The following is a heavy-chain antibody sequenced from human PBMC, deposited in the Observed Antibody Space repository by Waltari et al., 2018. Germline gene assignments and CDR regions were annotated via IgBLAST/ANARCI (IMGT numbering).Heavy chain of an antibody. Sequence: EVQLVESGGGVVRPGGSLRLSCAASGFTFDVYVMRWVRQAPGKGLEWGSDINWNGGSTGYADSVKGRFTISRDSAKTSLYLQMNSLRAEDTALYYCATVPGIATSGNDGIDIWGQGTMVTVSS. CDR2: INWNGGST. CDR1: GFTFDVYV. CDR3: ATVPGIATSGNDGIDI. D-gene: IGHD6-13*01. J-gene: IGHJ3*02. V-gene: IGHV3-20*04.